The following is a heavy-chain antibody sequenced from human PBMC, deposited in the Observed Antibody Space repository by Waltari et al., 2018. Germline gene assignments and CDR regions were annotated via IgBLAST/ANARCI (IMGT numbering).Heavy chain of an antibody. Sequence: QVQLVQSGAEVKKPGSSVKVSCKASGGTFSSYAISWVRQAPGQGLEWMGRIIPIFGTANYAQKFQGRVTITADKSTSTAYMGLSSLRSEDTAVYYCATPHKYCSGGSCYPHGMDVWGQGTTVTVSS. J-gene: IGHJ6*02. CDR1: GGTFSSYA. CDR2: IIPIFGTA. V-gene: IGHV1-69*08. CDR3: ATPHKYCSGGSCYPHGMDV. D-gene: IGHD2-15*01.